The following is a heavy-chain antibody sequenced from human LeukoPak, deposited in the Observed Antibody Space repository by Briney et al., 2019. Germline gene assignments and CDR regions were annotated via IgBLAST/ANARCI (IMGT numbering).Heavy chain of an antibody. CDR2: IYYTGST. D-gene: IGHD1-26*01. CDR3: ARGVNSGYSDY. V-gene: IGHV4-59*01. CDR1: GGSISSYY. Sequence: SETLSLTCTVSGGSISSYYWGWIRQPPGKGLEWIGYIYYTGSTNYNPSLKSRVTISIDMSKNQFSLKLSSVTAADTAVYYCARGVNSGYSDYWGQGNLVTVSS. J-gene: IGHJ4*02.